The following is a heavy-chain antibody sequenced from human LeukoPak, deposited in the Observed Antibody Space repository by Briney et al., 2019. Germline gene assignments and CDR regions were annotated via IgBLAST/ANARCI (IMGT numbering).Heavy chain of an antibody. Sequence: GGSLRLSWAASGFTVSSNYMSWVRQAPGKGREWVAVISYDGSNKYYADSVKGRFTISRDNSKNTLYLQMNSLRAEDTAVYYCARDSVVLVAYDYWGQGTLVTASS. D-gene: IGHD2-15*01. V-gene: IGHV3-30*03. CDR3: ARDSVVLVAYDY. J-gene: IGHJ4*02. CDR2: ISYDGSNK. CDR1: GFTVSSNY.